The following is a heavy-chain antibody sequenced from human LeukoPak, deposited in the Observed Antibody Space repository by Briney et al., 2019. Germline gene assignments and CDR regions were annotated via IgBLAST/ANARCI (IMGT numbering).Heavy chain of an antibody. Sequence: SESLSLTCTVSGGSIRSYYWSWIRQPPGKGLEWIGYIYYRGSTNYNPSLKSRVTISVDTTKNQFSLKLSSVTAADTAVYYCARHRYSGYGHWGQGTLVTVSS. CDR2: IYYRGST. J-gene: IGHJ4*02. D-gene: IGHD5-12*01. CDR1: GGSIRSYY. V-gene: IGHV4-59*12. CDR3: ARHRYSGYGH.